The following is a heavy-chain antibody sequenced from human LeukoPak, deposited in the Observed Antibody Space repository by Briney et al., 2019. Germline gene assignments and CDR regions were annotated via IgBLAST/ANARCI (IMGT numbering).Heavy chain of an antibody. CDR2: INRVGSNT. CDR3: ARDYWNGLDY. CDR1: GFSFSSYW. J-gene: IGHJ4*02. Sequence: AGSLRLSCPASGFSFSSYWMHWVRQAPGKGLVWVSRINRVGSNTRYADCVKGPFTISRDHGKNTLELQMNSLRAEDTAVDYYARDYWNGLDYWGQGTLVTVSS. V-gene: IGHV3-74*01. D-gene: IGHD1-1*01.